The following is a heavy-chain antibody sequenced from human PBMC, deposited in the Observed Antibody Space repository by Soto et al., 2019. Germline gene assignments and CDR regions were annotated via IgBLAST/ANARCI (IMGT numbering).Heavy chain of an antibody. CDR3: ARDQDYYDSSGYSAY. CDR2: ISYDGSNK. CDR1: GFTFSSYA. V-gene: IGHV3-30-3*01. J-gene: IGHJ4*02. Sequence: HPGGSLRLSCAASGFTFSSYAMHWVRQAPGKGLEWVAVISYDGSNKYYADSVKGRFTISRDNSKNTLYLQMNSLRAEDTAVYYCARDQDYYDSSGYSAYWGQGTLVTVSS. D-gene: IGHD3-22*01.